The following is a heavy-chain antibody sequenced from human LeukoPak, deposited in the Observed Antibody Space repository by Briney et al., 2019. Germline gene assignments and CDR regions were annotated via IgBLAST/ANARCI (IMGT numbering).Heavy chain of an antibody. Sequence: GGSLRLSCSASGFTFSSHTMLWVRQAPGKGLQYVSSISHDGGNTHYADSVKGRFTISRDNSKNTLYLQMNSLRAEDTAVYYCAKSLVSTGTYYSSFDYWGQGTLVTVSS. CDR3: AKSLVSTGTYYSSFDY. D-gene: IGHD2-15*01. V-gene: IGHV3-64*04. CDR1: GFTFSSHT. CDR2: ISHDGGNT. J-gene: IGHJ4*02.